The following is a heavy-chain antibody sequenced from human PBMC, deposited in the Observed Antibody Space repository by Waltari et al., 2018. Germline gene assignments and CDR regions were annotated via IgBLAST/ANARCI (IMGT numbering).Heavy chain of an antibody. CDR2: IYYSGRI. Sequence: QLQLPESGPGLVKPSETLSLPFTVSGGPIRRSSYYWGWIRPSPGKGLEWIGSIYYSGRIDYNPTLKSRVTISGDTSKNQFSLELTSVTAADTAVYYCARHWKKSGYRFDPWGQGTLVTVSS. CDR3: ARHWKKSGYRFDP. J-gene: IGHJ5*02. D-gene: IGHD5-12*01. V-gene: IGHV4-39*01. CDR1: GGPIRRSSYY.